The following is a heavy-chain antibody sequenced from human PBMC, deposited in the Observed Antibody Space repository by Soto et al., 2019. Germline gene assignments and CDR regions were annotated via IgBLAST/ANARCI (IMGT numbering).Heavy chain of an antibody. CDR1: GGSISSSSYY. CDR2: IYYSGSI. J-gene: IGHJ4*02. CDR3: ARGGGHYYDSSGYQDY. V-gene: IGHV4-39*01. Sequence: SETLSLTCTVSGGSISSSSYYWGWIRQPPGKGLERIGSIYYSGSIYYNPSLKSRVTISVDTSKNQFSLKLSSVTAADTAVYYCARGGGHYYDSSGYQDYWGQGTLVTVSS. D-gene: IGHD3-22*01.